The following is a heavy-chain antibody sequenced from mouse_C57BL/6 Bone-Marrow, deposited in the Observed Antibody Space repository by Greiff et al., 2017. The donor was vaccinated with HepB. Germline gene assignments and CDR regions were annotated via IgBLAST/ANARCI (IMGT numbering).Heavy chain of an antibody. Sequence: EVHLVESGGGLVKPGGSLKLSCAASGFTFSSYAMSWVRQTPEKRLEWVATISDGGSYTYYPDNVKGRITISRDNAKNNLYLQMSHLKSEDTAMYYCARIYYGNYDFDYWGQGTTLTVSS. CDR2: ISDGGSYT. V-gene: IGHV5-4*01. CDR1: GFTFSSYA. J-gene: IGHJ2*01. CDR3: ARIYYGNYDFDY. D-gene: IGHD2-1*01.